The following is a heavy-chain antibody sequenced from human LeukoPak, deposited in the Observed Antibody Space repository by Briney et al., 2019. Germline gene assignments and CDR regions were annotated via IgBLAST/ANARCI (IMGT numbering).Heavy chain of an antibody. CDR1: GFTVSSNY. CDR3: AKDGAANSYWYFDL. D-gene: IGHD4/OR15-4a*01. CDR2: IYSGGST. J-gene: IGHJ2*01. Sequence: GGSLRLSCAASGFTVSSNYMSWVRQAPGKGLEWVSVIYSGGSTYYADSVKGRFAISRDNSKNTLYLQMSSLSAEDTAVYFCAKDGAANSYWYFDLWGRGTLVTVSS. V-gene: IGHV3-66*02.